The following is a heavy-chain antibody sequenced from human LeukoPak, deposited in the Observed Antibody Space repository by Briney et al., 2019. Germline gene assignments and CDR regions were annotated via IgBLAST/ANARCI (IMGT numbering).Heavy chain of an antibody. CDR1: GGSISSSSYY. J-gene: IGHJ1*01. Sequence: SETLSLTCTVSGGSISSSSYYWGWIRQPPGKGLEWIGSIYYSGSTYYNPSLKSRVTISVDTSKNQFSLRLSSVTAADTAVYYCARHYYDSSGYYPPEYFQHWGQGTLVTVSS. V-gene: IGHV4-39*01. CDR2: IYYSGST. D-gene: IGHD3-22*01. CDR3: ARHYYDSSGYYPPEYFQH.